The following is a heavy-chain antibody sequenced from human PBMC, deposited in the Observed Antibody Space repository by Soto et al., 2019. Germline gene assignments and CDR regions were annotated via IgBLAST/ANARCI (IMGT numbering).Heavy chain of an antibody. V-gene: IGHV3-64D*08. CDR2: ISSNGGST. Sequence: GGSLRLSCSASGFTFSSYAMHWVRQAPGKGLEYVSAISSNGGSTYYADSVKGRFTISRDNSKNTLYLQMSSLRAEDTAVYYCVINPPMVRGVIYYFDYWGQGTLVTVSS. CDR1: GFTFSSYA. J-gene: IGHJ4*02. CDR3: VINPPMVRGVIYYFDY. D-gene: IGHD3-10*01.